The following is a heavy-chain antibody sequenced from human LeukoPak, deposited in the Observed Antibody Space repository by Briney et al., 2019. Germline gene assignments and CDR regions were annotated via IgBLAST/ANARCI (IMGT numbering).Heavy chain of an antibody. Sequence: GRSLRLSCAASGFTFSSYGMHWVRQAPGKGLEWVAVISYDGSNKYYADSVKGRFTISRDNSKNTLYLQMNSLRAEDTAVYYCAKEAHSALLWFGEEYIDYWGQGTLVTVSS. J-gene: IGHJ4*02. CDR2: ISYDGSNK. CDR3: AKEAHSALLWFGEEYIDY. V-gene: IGHV3-30*18. D-gene: IGHD3-10*01. CDR1: GFTFSSYG.